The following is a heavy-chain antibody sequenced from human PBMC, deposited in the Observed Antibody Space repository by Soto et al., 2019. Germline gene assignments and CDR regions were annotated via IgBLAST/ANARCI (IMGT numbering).Heavy chain of an antibody. J-gene: IGHJ4*02. Sequence: QLQLQESGPGLVKPSETLSLTCTVSGGSISSSSYYWGWIRQPPGKGLEWIGSIYYSGSTYYNPSLKSRVTISVDTSKNQFSLKLSSVTAADTAVYYCATPTWDSSGYLGYWGQGTLVTVSS. CDR3: ATPTWDSSGYLGY. V-gene: IGHV4-39*01. CDR1: GGSISSSSYY. D-gene: IGHD3-22*01. CDR2: IYYSGST.